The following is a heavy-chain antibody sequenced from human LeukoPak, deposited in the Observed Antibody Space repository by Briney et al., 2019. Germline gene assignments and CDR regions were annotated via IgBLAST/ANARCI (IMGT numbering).Heavy chain of an antibody. CDR1: GGSISSYY. D-gene: IGHD2-15*01. CDR2: IYYSGST. Sequence: SETLSLTCTVSGGSISSYYWSWIRQPPGKGLEWIGYIYYSGSTNYNPSLKSRVTISVDTSKDQFSLKLSSVTAADTAVYYCARVVSGAFDIWGQGTMVTVSS. V-gene: IGHV4-59*08. CDR3: ARVVSGAFDI. J-gene: IGHJ3*02.